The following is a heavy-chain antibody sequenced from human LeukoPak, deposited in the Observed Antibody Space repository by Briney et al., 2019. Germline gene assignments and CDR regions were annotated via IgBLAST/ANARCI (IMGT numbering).Heavy chain of an antibody. CDR2: IYPGDSDT. CDR3: ARVPGGSSGVIDY. Sequence: GESLKISFQGSGYRFTSYWIGWVRQMPGKGLEWMGIIYPGDSDTRYSPSFQGQVTISADKSISTAYLQWSSLKASDTAMYYCARVPGGSSGVIDYWGQGTLVTVAS. CDR1: GYRFTSYW. D-gene: IGHD6-19*01. V-gene: IGHV5-51*01. J-gene: IGHJ4*02.